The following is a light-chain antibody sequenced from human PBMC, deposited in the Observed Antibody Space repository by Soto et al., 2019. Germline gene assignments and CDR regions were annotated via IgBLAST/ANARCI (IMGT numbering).Light chain of an antibody. CDR2: AAS. V-gene: IGKV1D-12*01. Sequence: DIQMTQSPSSVSASLGDRVTITCRASQDISGWLAWFQQKPWKAPKLLIYAASILHSGDPSRFSGSRSGTDFTLAISSLQPEDFATYYCQQANSFPWTFGQGTKVEIK. CDR3: QQANSFPWT. J-gene: IGKJ1*01. CDR1: QDISGW.